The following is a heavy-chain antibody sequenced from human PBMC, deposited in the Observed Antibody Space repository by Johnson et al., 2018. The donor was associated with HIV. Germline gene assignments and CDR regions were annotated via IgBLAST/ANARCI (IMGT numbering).Heavy chain of an antibody. J-gene: IGHJ3*02. CDR2: ISYDGSSK. Sequence: QVQLVESGGGVVQPGRSLRLSCAASGFTFSSYAMHWVRQAPGKGLEWVAVISYDGSSKYYADSVKGRFTISRDNSRNTLYLQMNSRRAEDTAVYYCARRGYSSSGGACDIWGQGTMVTVSS. CDR3: ARRGYSSSGGACDI. D-gene: IGHD6-6*01. V-gene: IGHV3-30*04. CDR1: GFTFSSYA.